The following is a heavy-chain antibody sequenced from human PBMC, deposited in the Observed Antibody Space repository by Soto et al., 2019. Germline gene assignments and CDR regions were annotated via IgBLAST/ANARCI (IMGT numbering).Heavy chain of an antibody. J-gene: IGHJ6*02. CDR1: GYALTSYY. Sequence: GASVHFSGNALGYALTSYYMHRVRQAPGQGLEWMGIINPSSGSTSFSQEFQDRVTMTRDTSTSTVYMELNSLRSDDTAVYYCARDQRHYDILTGYYFYGMDVWGQGTPVTVSS. CDR2: INPSSGST. D-gene: IGHD3-9*01. V-gene: IGHV1-46*01. CDR3: ARDQRHYDILTGYYFYGMDV.